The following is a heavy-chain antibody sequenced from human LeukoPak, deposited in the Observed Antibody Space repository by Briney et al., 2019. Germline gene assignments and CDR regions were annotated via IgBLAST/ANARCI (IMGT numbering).Heavy chain of an antibody. CDR3: AGSASLLRGYSYDTASFDY. Sequence: PSETLSLTCSVSGGSISSGSYYWSWIRQPAGKGLEWIGRIYTSGSTNYNPSLKSRVTISVDTSKNQFSLKLSSVTAADTAVYYCAGSASLLRGYSYDTASFDYWGQGTLVTVSS. D-gene: IGHD5-18*01. CDR2: IYTSGST. CDR1: GGSISSGSYY. V-gene: IGHV4-61*02. J-gene: IGHJ4*02.